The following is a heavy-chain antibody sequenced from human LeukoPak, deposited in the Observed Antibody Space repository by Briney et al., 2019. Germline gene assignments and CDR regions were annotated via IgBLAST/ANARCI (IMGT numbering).Heavy chain of an antibody. CDR2: IIPIFGTA. D-gene: IGHD5-24*01. Sequence: GASVKVSCKASGGTFSSYAISWVRQAPGQGLEWMGGIIPIFGTANYAQKFQGRVTITTDESTSTAYMELSSLRSEDTAVYYCARDIRDGTQGADWYFDLWGRGTLVTVSS. V-gene: IGHV1-69*05. CDR1: GGTFSSYA. CDR3: ARDIRDGTQGADWYFDL. J-gene: IGHJ2*01.